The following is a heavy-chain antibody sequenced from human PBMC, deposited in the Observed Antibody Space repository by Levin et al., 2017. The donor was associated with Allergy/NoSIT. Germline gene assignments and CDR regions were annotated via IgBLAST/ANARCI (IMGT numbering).Heavy chain of an antibody. CDR2: IGGSGGST. V-gene: IGHV3-23*01. CDR1: GFTFSSYA. CDR3: AKQITGTTRYFDY. Sequence: GGSLRLSCAASGFTFSSYAMSWVRQAPGKGLEWVSAIGGSGGSTYYADSVKGRFTISRDNSKNTLYLQMNSLRAEDTAMYYCAKQITGTTRYFDYWGQGTLVTVSS. D-gene: IGHD1-20*01. J-gene: IGHJ4*02.